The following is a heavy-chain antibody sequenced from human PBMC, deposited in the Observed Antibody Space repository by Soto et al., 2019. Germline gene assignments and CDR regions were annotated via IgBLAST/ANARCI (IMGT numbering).Heavy chain of an antibody. Sequence: PSETLSLTCAVYGGSFSGYYWSWIRQPPGKGLEWIGEINHSGSTNYNPSLKSRVTISVDTSKNQFSLKLSSVTAADTAVYYCAGMRYSSSSGLLYMDVWGKGTTVTVSS. CDR3: AGMRYSSSSGLLYMDV. J-gene: IGHJ6*03. CDR2: INHSGST. V-gene: IGHV4-34*01. CDR1: GGSFSGYY. D-gene: IGHD6-6*01.